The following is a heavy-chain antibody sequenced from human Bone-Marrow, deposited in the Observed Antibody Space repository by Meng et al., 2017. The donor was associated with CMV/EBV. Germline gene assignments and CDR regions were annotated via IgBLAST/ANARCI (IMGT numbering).Heavy chain of an antibody. CDR1: GFTFSSYS. J-gene: IGHJ4*02. CDR3: ASETACTYYFDY. V-gene: IGHV3-21*01. Sequence: GESLKISCAASGFTFSSYSMNWVRQAPGKGLEWVSSISSSSSYIYYADSVKGRFTISRDNAKNSLYLQMNSLRAEDTAVYYCASETACTYYFDYWGQGTLVTVSS. CDR2: ISSSSSYI. D-gene: IGHD5-18*01.